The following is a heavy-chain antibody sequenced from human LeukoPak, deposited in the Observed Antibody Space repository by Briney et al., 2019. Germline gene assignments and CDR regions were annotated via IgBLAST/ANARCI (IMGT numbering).Heavy chain of an antibody. CDR1: RGTFSSYA. CDR3: ARDRPGRYCSTTSCYNASPFDP. J-gene: IGHJ5*02. Sequence: ASVKVSCKASRGTFSSYAISWVRQAPGQGLEWMGRIIPIFGTANYAQKFQGRVTITADESTSTAYMELSSLRSEDTAVYYCARDRPGRYCSTTSCYNASPFDPWGQGTLVTVSS. CDR2: IIPIFGTA. D-gene: IGHD2-2*02. V-gene: IGHV1-69*13.